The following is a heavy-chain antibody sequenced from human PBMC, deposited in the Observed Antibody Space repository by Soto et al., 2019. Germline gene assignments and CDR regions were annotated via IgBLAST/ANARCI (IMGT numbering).Heavy chain of an antibody. Sequence: SLRLSCAASGFTFSSYGMRWVRQAPGKGLEWVAVIWYDGSNKYYADSVKGRFTISRDNSKNTLYLQMNSLRAEDTAVYYCARSGAQTRNSLTWFDPWGQGTLVTVSS. CDR2: IWYDGSNK. CDR1: GFTFSSYG. CDR3: ARSGAQTRNSLTWFDP. J-gene: IGHJ5*02. D-gene: IGHD2-15*01. V-gene: IGHV3-33*01.